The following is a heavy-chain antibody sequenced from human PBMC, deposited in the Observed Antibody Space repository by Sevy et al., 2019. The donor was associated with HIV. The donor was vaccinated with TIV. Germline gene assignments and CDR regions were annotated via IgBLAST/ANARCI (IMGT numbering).Heavy chain of an antibody. J-gene: IGHJ4*02. Sequence: GGSLRLSCAASGFTFRSYAVHWVRQAPGKGLEWVALIEYDGSKKYYADSVKGRFTISRDNSKNTLYLQMNSLRAEDTATYYCARDRFRGSLDYWGQGTLVTVSS. CDR3: ARDRFRGSLDY. CDR2: IEYDGSKK. V-gene: IGHV3-30*04. CDR1: GFTFRSYA. D-gene: IGHD1-26*01.